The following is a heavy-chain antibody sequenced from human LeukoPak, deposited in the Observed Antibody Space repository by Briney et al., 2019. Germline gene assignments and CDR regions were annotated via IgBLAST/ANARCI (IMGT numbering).Heavy chain of an antibody. CDR1: GGSITSSSHY. V-gene: IGHV4-39*01. Sequence: SETLSLTCTVSGGSITSSSHYWGWTRQPPGQGLQWIGLIYYDGSAYYNLSLKSRVTISVDTSKNQFSLKLSSVTAADTAVYYCARHGTAMAPPYYFDYWGQGTLVTVSS. J-gene: IGHJ4*02. D-gene: IGHD1-26*01. CDR3: ARHGTAMAPPYYFDY. CDR2: IYYDGSA.